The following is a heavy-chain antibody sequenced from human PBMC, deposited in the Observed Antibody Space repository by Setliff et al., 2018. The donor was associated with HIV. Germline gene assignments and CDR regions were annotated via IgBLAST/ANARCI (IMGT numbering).Heavy chain of an antibody. J-gene: IGHJ4*02. D-gene: IGHD1-26*01. V-gene: IGHV4-61*09. CDR3: AAATTLDY. CDR2: IYTTGRT. Sequence: SQTLSLTCTVSGDSISSANYFWNWIRQPAGKGLEWIGHIYTTGRTNYNPSLKSRVTISLDTSKNQFFLRLSSVTAADTAVYYCAAATTLDYWGQGTLVTVSS. CDR1: GDSISSANYF.